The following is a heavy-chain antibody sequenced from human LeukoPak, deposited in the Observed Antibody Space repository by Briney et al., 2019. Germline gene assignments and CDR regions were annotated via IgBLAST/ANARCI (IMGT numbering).Heavy chain of an antibody. CDR1: GGTFSSYA. V-gene: IGHV1-69*05. CDR3: ARGSLWFGESPHFDY. Sequence: SVKVSCKASGGTFSSYAISWVRQAPGQGLEWMGRIIPIFGTANYAQKFQGRVTITTDESTSTAYMELSSLRSGDTAVYYCARGSLWFGESPHFDYWGQGTLVTVSS. J-gene: IGHJ4*02. CDR2: IIPIFGTA. D-gene: IGHD3-10*01.